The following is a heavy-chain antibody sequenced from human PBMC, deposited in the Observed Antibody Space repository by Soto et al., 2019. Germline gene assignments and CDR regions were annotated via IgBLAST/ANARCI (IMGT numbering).Heavy chain of an antibody. D-gene: IGHD3-3*01. CDR3: ARGPTIFGVGVDAFDI. CDR2: ISGSGDFT. J-gene: IGHJ3*02. V-gene: IGHV3-23*01. Sequence: EVQMLESGGGLVQPGGSLRLSCAASGFTLSSYALSWVRQAPGKGLEWVSGISGSGDFTFDADSVRRRFTISRDNSMNTLYLQMNSLRVEDTAVYYCARGPTIFGVGVDAFDIWGQGTMATVSS. CDR1: GFTLSSYA.